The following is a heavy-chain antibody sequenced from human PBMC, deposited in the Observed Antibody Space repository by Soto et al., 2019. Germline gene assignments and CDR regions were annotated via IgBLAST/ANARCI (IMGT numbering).Heavy chain of an antibody. CDR3: YRRLGD. CDR2: ISTDGSTR. CDR1: GFNFSSYW. Sequence: EVQLVESGGELVQPGGSVRLSCAASGFNFSSYWMHWVRQTPEKGLNWVSRISTDGSTRSYVDFVKGRFTISRDNAKYALYQQIDDPRVEHKGLYYGYRRLGDWGQGTLVTVSS. J-gene: IGHJ4*02. V-gene: IGHV3-74*01.